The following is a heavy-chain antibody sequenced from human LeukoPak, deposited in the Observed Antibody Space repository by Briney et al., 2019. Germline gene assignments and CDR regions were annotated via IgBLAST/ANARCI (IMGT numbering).Heavy chain of an antibody. CDR2: IYYSGST. CDR3: ARVGLRYHDAFDI. CDR1: GASIGSYY. V-gene: IGHV4-59*12. J-gene: IGHJ3*02. Sequence: PSETLSLTCTVSGASIGSYYWSWIRQPPGKGLEWIGYIYYSGSTNYNSSLKSRVTISVDTSKNQFSLKLSSVTAADTAVYYCARVGLRYHDAFDIWGQGTMVTVSS. D-gene: IGHD4-17*01.